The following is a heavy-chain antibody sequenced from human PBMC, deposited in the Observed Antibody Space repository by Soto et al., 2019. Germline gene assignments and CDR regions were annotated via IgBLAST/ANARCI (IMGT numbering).Heavy chain of an antibody. Sequence: QVQVVESGGGVVQPGRSLRLSCTASGFTFSGHAMHWVRQPPGKGLEWLAQIWYDGSNKYYADSVKGRFTISRANSKNTLYVQMDSLRVEDTAVYYCARDGQSLAPYALYVWGQGTSVTVSS. D-gene: IGHD6-19*01. J-gene: IGHJ6*02. CDR1: GFTFSGHA. CDR2: IWYDGSNK. CDR3: ARDGQSLAPYALYV. V-gene: IGHV3-33*01.